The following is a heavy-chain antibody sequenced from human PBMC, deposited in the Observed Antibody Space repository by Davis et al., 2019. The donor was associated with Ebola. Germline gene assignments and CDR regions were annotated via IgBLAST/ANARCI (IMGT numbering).Heavy chain of an antibody. J-gene: IGHJ6*02. Sequence: GESLKISCKGSGYSFTSYWISWVRQMPGKGLEWMGRIDPSDSYTNYSPSFQGHVTISADKSISTAYLQWSSLKASDTAMYYCAREGSGSRNYFYGMDVWGQGTTVTASS. D-gene: IGHD3-10*01. V-gene: IGHV5-10-1*01. CDR2: IDPSDSYT. CDR1: GYSFTSYW. CDR3: AREGSGSRNYFYGMDV.